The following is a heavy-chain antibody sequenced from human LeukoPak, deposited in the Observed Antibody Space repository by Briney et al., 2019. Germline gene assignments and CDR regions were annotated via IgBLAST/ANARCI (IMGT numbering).Heavy chain of an antibody. CDR2: FYHSGGT. V-gene: IGHV4-59*01. CDR3: ARGASSSWYSLWTF. CDR1: GSSISSYD. D-gene: IGHD6-13*01. J-gene: IGHJ4*02. Sequence: SETLSLTCTVSGSSISSYDWRWIRQPPGEGLEWIGYFYHSGGTNYNPSLKGRATISVDTSKNEVSLKLRSVTAADTAVYYCARGASSSWYSLWTFWGQGTLVTVSS.